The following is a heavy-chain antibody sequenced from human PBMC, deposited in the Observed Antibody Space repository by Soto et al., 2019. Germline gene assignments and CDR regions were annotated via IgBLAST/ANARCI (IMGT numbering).Heavy chain of an antibody. CDR3: ARDQGSHPGD. CDR1: GGSISNGDW. Sequence: QVQLQESGPRLVRPSGTVSLTCAVSGGSISNGDWWSWVRQPPGKGLEWIGEIHHSGSTNYNPSLKSRVTMSVVPSKNLFSLTLNSVTAADTAFYYCARDQGSHPGDWGQGTLVSVSS. D-gene: IGHD6-13*01. J-gene: IGHJ4*02. V-gene: IGHV4-4*02. CDR2: IHHSGST.